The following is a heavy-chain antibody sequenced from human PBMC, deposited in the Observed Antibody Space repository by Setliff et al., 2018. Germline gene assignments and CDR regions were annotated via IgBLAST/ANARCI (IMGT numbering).Heavy chain of an antibody. Sequence: ASLKVSCKASGYEFNNYGIAWVRQAPGQGLEWMGWINGYNGNTFYAPKLQGRLTMTTDASTATAYMELRSLRSDDTAIYFCSRLVRYCTTTTCQTLSGAEHWGQGTLVTVSS. CDR1: GYEFNNYG. CDR2: INGYNGNT. D-gene: IGHD2-8*01. CDR3: SRLVRYCTTTTCQTLSGAEH. J-gene: IGHJ4*02. V-gene: IGHV1-18*01.